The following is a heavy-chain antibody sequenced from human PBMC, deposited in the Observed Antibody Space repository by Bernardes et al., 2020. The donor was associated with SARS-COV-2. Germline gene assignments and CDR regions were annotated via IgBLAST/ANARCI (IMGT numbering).Heavy chain of an antibody. CDR2: IKQDGSEK. J-gene: IGHJ6*02. CDR1: GFTFSSYW. D-gene: IGHD2-15*01. Sequence: GGSLRLSCAASGFTFSSYWMSWVRQAPGKGLEWVANIKQDGSEKYYVDSVKGRFTISRDNAKNSLYLQMNSLRAEDTAVYYCARGPLLGCSGGSCSGLRRRYYYGMDVWGQGTTVTVSS. CDR3: ARGPLLGCSGGSCSGLRRRYYYGMDV. V-gene: IGHV3-7*01.